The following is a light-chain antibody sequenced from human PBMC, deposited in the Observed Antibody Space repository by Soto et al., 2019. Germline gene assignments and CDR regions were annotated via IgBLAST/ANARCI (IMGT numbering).Light chain of an antibody. CDR1: QNISRY. Sequence: DIQMTQSPSSLSASVGDRVSITCRASQNISRYLNWYQQKPGKAPKLLIYTASSLQSGVPSRFSGSGSGTEFTLTISSLQSEDFAVYFCQQYNIWPQTFGQGTKVDIK. J-gene: IGKJ1*01. V-gene: IGKV1-39*01. CDR3: QQYNIWPQT. CDR2: TAS.